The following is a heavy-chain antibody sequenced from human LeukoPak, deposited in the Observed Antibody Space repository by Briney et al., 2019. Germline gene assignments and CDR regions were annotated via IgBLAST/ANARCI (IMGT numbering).Heavy chain of an antibody. CDR3: ARDRAQQLLFDY. CDR1: GYTFTSYG. V-gene: IGHV1-18*01. J-gene: IGHJ4*02. CDR2: ISAYNGNT. Sequence: ASVKVSCKASGYTFTSYGISWVRQAPGQGLEWMGWISAYNGNTNYAQKLQGRVTMTTDTSTSTAYMELRSLRSEDTAVYYCARDRAQQLLFDYWGQGTLVTVSS. D-gene: IGHD6-13*01.